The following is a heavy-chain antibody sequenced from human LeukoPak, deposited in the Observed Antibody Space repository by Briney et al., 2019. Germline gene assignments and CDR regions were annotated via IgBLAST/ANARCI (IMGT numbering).Heavy chain of an antibody. J-gene: IGHJ4*02. CDR3: VRVDSSGYGLHWGLDY. Sequence: GGSLRLSCAVSGFTFDDYAMHWVRQVPGKGLEWVSGINWNSDSIGYADSVKGRFTTSRDNAKNSLYLQMNSLRAEDTAVYYCVRVDSSGYGLHWGLDYWGQGTLVTVSS. CDR1: GFTFDDYA. CDR2: INWNSDSI. D-gene: IGHD3-22*01. V-gene: IGHV3-9*01.